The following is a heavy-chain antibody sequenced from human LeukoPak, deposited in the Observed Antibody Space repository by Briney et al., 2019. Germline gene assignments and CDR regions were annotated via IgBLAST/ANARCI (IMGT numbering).Heavy chain of an antibody. D-gene: IGHD6-19*01. V-gene: IGHV1-8*01. CDR1: GYTFTSYD. CDR3: ARGRHSSGWYVDY. Sequence: ASVKVSCTASGYTFTSYDINWVRQAPGQGLEWMGWMNSNSGNTGYAQKFQGRVTMTRNTSIGTAYMELSSLRSEDTAVYYCARGRHSSGWYVDYWGQGTLVTVSS. CDR2: MNSNSGNT. J-gene: IGHJ4*02.